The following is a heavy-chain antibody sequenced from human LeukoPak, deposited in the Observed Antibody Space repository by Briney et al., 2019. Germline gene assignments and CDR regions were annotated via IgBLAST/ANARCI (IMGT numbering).Heavy chain of an antibody. Sequence: GGSLRLSCVASGFSFSDHWMNWFRQAPGKGLEWVATIKKDGSQQYYVDSMKDRFTISRDNAKNSVYLQISSLRPEDTAVYYCARDVGWLQSDYWGQGTLVTVSS. D-gene: IGHD5-24*01. V-gene: IGHV3-7*01. CDR1: GFSFSDHW. CDR2: IKKDGSQQ. CDR3: ARDVGWLQSDY. J-gene: IGHJ4*02.